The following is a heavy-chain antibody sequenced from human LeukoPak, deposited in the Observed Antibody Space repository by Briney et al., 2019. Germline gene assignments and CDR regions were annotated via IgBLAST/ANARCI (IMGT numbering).Heavy chain of an antibody. V-gene: IGHV1-46*01. CDR3: ARDGKMATINTPNYYYYYMDV. D-gene: IGHD5-24*01. J-gene: IGHJ6*03. CDR1: GYTFTSYY. CDR2: INPSGGST. Sequence: GASVKVSCKASGYTFTSYYMHWVRQAPGQGLEWMGIINPSGGSTSYAQKFQGRVTMTRDTSTSTVYMELSSLRSEDTAVYYCARDGKMATINTPNYYYYYMDVWGKGTTVTISS.